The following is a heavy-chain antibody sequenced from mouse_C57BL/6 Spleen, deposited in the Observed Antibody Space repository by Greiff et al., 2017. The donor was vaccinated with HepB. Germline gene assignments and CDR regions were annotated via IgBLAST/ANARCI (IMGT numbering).Heavy chain of an antibody. Sequence: VQLQQPGAELVMPGASVKLSCKASGYTFTSYWMHWVKQRPGQGLEWIGEIDPSDSYTNYNQKFKGKSTLTVDKSSSTAYMQLSSLTSEDSAVYYCARWGTWTYYYAMDYWGQGTSVTVSS. CDR1: GYTFTSYW. V-gene: IGHV1-69*01. CDR2: IDPSDSYT. CDR3: ARWGTWTYYYAMDY. J-gene: IGHJ4*01.